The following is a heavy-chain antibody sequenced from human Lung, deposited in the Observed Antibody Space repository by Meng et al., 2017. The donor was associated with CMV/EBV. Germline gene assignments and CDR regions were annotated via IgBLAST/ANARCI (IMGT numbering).Heavy chain of an antibody. V-gene: IGHV3-48*03. J-gene: IGHJ5*02. CDR2: ISTSGSTI. CDR1: GFTFSSYE. Sequence: GESLKISCVASGFTFSSYEMSWVRQAPGKGLEWVSSISTSGSTIYYADSAKGRFTVSRDNAENSLYLQMNSLRAEDTAVYYCTRYSSGWSLADPWGQGTLVTVSS. CDR3: TRYSSGWSLADP. D-gene: IGHD6-19*01.